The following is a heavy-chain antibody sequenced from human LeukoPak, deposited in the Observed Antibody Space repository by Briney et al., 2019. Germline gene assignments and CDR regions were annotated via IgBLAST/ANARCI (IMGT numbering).Heavy chain of an antibody. CDR1: GGSISSSSYY. D-gene: IGHD3-10*01. Sequence: PSETLSLTCTVSGGSISSSSYYWGWIRQPPGKGLEWIGSIYYSGSTYYNPSLKSRVTISVDTSKNQFSLRLSSVTAADTAVYYCASDASGSSNYFDYWGQGTLVTVSS. J-gene: IGHJ4*02. CDR3: ASDASGSSNYFDY. CDR2: IYYSGST. V-gene: IGHV4-39*07.